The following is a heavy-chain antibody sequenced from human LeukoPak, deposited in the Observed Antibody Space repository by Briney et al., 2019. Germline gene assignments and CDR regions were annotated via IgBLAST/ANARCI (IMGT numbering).Heavy chain of an antibody. Sequence: GGSLRLSCAASGFTFSSYSMNWVRQAPGKGLEWVSSISSSSSYIYYADPVKGRFTISRDNAKNSLYLQMNSLRAEDTAVYYCASEGRRLKESYDSSGGSAFDIWGQGTMVTVSS. V-gene: IGHV3-21*01. D-gene: IGHD3-22*01. J-gene: IGHJ3*02. CDR3: ASEGRRLKESYDSSGGSAFDI. CDR2: ISSSSSYI. CDR1: GFTFSSYS.